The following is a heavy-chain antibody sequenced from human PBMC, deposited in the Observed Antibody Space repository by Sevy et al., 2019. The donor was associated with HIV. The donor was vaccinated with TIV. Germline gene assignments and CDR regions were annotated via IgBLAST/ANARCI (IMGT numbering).Heavy chain of an antibody. Sequence: GGSLRLSCAASGFTFSKYSMSWVRQPPGKGLEWVSTLSFVCGEKNYADSVKGRFTIPRDSSKSSVYLQMNNLRPEDTAVYYCAREGCTKPHDYWGQGTLVTVSS. CDR2: LSFVCGEK. V-gene: IGHV3-23*01. J-gene: IGHJ4*02. D-gene: IGHD2-8*01. CDR1: GFTFSKYS. CDR3: AREGCTKPHDY.